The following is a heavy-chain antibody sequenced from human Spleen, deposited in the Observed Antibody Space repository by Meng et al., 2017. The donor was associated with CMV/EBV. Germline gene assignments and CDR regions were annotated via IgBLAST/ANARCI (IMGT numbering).Heavy chain of an antibody. J-gene: IGHJ4*02. Sequence: GESLKISCAASGFTFSSYHMNWVRQAPGKGLEWVSSISSSATYIHYADSVKGRFTISRDNSKNTLYLQMNSLRAEDTAVYYCARGGVGATNYFDYWGQGTLVTVSS. CDR1: GFTFSSYH. D-gene: IGHD1-26*01. V-gene: IGHV3-21*01. CDR2: ISSSATYI. CDR3: ARGGVGATNYFDY.